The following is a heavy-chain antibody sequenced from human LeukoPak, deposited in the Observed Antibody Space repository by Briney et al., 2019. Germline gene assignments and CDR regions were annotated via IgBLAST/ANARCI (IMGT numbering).Heavy chain of an antibody. Sequence: SETLSLTCTVSGGSISSYYWSWIWQPAGKGLEWIGRIYTSGSTNYNPSLKSRVTMSVDTSKNQFSLKLSSVTAADTAVYYCARGAIGGYDFFWFDSWGQGTLVTVSS. D-gene: IGHD5-12*01. CDR3: ARGAIGGYDFFWFDS. CDR2: IYTSGST. CDR1: GGSISSYY. J-gene: IGHJ5*01. V-gene: IGHV4-4*07.